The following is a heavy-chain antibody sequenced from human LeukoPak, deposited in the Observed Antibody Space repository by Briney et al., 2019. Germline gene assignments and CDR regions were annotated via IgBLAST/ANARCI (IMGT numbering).Heavy chain of an antibody. V-gene: IGHV1-69*02. D-gene: IGHD4-17*01. Sequence: SVKVSCKASGVIFSSYTFSWVRQAPGQGLEWMGKITPVSDLAHYAQKFQGRVTFTADTHTGTTYMELRSLRSEDTAVYYCARVHDYGDPNWFDPWGQGTLVTVSS. CDR3: ARVHDYGDPNWFDP. CDR2: ITPVSDLA. CDR1: GVIFSSYT. J-gene: IGHJ5*02.